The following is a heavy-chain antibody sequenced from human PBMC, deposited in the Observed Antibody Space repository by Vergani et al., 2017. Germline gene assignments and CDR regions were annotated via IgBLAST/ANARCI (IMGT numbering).Heavy chain of an antibody. Sequence: EVQLLESGGGLVQPGGSLRLSCAASGFTFSSYAMSWVRQAPGKGLEWVSAISGSCGSTYYADPVKGRFTISRDNSKNTLYLQMNSLKSSDTAMYYCARGWELNPYGFDIWGQGTMVTVSS. CDR1: GFTFSSYA. CDR3: ARGWELNPYGFDI. CDR2: ISGSCGST. D-gene: IGHD1-26*01. V-gene: IGHV3-23*01. J-gene: IGHJ3*02.